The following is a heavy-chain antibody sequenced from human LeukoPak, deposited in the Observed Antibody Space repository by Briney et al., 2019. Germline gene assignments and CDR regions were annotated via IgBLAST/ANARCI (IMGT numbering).Heavy chain of an antibody. V-gene: IGHV3-74*01. CDR3: ARLSPGEDY. Sequence: GGSLRLSCAASGFTFSSYWMHWVRQAPGKGLVWVSGINTDGSSTSYADSVKGRFTISRDNANNTLYLQMNSLRAEDTAVYYCARLSPGEDYWGQGTLVTVSS. J-gene: IGHJ4*02. D-gene: IGHD7-27*01. CDR2: INTDGSST. CDR1: GFTFSSYW.